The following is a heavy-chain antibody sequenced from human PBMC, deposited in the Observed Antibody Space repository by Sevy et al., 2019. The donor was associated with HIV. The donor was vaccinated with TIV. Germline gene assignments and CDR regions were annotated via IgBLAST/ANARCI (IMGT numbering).Heavy chain of an antibody. CDR1: GFTFSSYS. J-gene: IGHJ3*02. D-gene: IGHD3-22*01. CDR3: AREAQRGYYDSSGYYYCAFDI. V-gene: IGHV3-21*01. Sequence: GGSLRLSCAASGFTFSSYSMNWVRQAPGKGLEWVSSISSSSSSYIYYADSVKGRFTISRDNAKNSLYLQMNSLRAEETAVYYCAREAQRGYYDSSGYYYCAFDIWGQGTMVTVSS. CDR2: ISSSSSSYI.